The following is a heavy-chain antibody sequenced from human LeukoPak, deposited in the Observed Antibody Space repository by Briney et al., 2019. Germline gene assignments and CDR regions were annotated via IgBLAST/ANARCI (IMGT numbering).Heavy chain of an antibody. CDR1: GFTFSGYS. CDR2: ISSSSTTI. Sequence: GGSLRLSCAASGFTFSGYSMNWVRQAPGKGLEWVSYISSSSTTIYYADSVRGRFTISRDNAKNSLYLQMNSLRDEDTAVYSCARAMYYFEYWGQGTLVTVSS. J-gene: IGHJ4*02. V-gene: IGHV3-48*02. CDR3: ARAMYYFEY.